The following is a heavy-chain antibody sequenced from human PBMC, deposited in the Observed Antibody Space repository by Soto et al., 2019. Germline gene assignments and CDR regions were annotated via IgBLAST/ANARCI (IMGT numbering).Heavy chain of an antibody. V-gene: IGHV3-74*01. Sequence: EVQLVESGGGLVQPGGSLRLSCAASGFTFSSYWMHWVRQAPGKGLVWVSRINSDGSSTTYADSVKGRFTISRDNAKNTLYLQMNSLRAEDTAVYYCAREDGSGSYYNVGDYWGQGTLVIVSS. J-gene: IGHJ4*02. CDR2: INSDGSST. D-gene: IGHD3-10*01. CDR1: GFTFSSYW. CDR3: AREDGSGSYYNVGDY.